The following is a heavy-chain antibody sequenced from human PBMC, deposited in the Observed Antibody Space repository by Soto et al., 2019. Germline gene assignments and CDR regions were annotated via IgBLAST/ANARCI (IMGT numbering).Heavy chain of an antibody. CDR1: GFTFSSYA. Sequence: QVQLVESGGGVVQPGRSLRLSCAASGFTFSSYAMHWVRQAPGKGLEWVAVISYDGSNKYYAESVKGRFTISRDNSKNTLYLQMNSLRLEDTAVYYCARPLWRDDYNWGYFDLWGRGPLVTVSS. CDR3: ARPLWRDDYNWGYFDL. V-gene: IGHV3-30-3*01. J-gene: IGHJ2*01. CDR2: ISYDGSNK. D-gene: IGHD4-4*01.